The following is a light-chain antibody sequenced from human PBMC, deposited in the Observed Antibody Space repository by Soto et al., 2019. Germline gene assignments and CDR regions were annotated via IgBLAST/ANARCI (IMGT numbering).Light chain of an antibody. CDR1: QSVRSSF. Sequence: EIVLTQSPGTLSLSPGERATLSCRASQSVRSSFLAWYQQKPGQAPRLLIYGASSRATGIPDRFSGSGSGTDFTLTISRLEPEDFAVYYCQQYDSSPWTCGQGTKVEVK. V-gene: IGKV3-20*01. CDR3: QQYDSSPWT. CDR2: GAS. J-gene: IGKJ1*01.